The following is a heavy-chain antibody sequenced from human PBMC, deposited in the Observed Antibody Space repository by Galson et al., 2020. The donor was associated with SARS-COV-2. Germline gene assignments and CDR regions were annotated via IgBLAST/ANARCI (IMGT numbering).Heavy chain of an antibody. CDR2: IYYSGST. V-gene: IGHV4-31*03. J-gene: IGHJ2*01. D-gene: IGHD4-17*01. CDR1: GGSISSGGYY. Sequence: SETLSLTCTVSGGSISSGGYYWSWIRQHPGKGLEWIGYIYYSGSTYYNPSLKSRVTISVDTSKNQFSLKLSSVTAADTAVYYCARVNLYGDYELWDNWYFDLWGRGTLVTVSS. CDR3: ARVNLYGDYELWDNWYFDL.